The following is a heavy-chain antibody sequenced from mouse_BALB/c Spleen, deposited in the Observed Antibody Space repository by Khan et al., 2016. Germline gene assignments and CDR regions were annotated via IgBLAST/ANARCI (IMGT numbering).Heavy chain of an antibody. J-gene: IGHJ4*01. V-gene: IGHV1S137*01. CDR2: ISSYYGDS. CDR1: GYTFTDYA. D-gene: IGHD2-1*01. Sequence: VQLQESGAELVRPEVSVKISCKGSGYTFTDYAMHWVKQSHAKSLEWIGVISSYYGDSSYNQKFEGKATMTVDKSSSTASMELARLTAEDSAIYYCAREGLNYDYAMDYWGQGTSVTVSS. CDR3: AREGLNYDYAMDY.